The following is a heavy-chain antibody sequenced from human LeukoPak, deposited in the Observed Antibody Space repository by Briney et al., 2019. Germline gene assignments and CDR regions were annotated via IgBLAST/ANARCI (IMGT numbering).Heavy chain of an antibody. CDR3: ARRLGDDSSGYYLH. D-gene: IGHD3-22*01. CDR2: ISNSDGCT. Sequence: PGGSLRLSCAASGFTFSTDAMNWVRQAPGKGQEWVSDISNSDGCTSLSDSVKGRFTISRDNAKNSLYLQMNSLRAEDTAVYYCARRLGDDSSGYYLHWGQGTLVTVSS. CDR1: GFTFSTDA. V-gene: IGHV3-21*01. J-gene: IGHJ1*01.